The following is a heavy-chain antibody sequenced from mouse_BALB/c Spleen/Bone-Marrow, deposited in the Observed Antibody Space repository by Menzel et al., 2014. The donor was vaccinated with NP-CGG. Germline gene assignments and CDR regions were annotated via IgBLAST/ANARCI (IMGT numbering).Heavy chain of an antibody. V-gene: IGHV14-3*02. J-gene: IGHJ2*01. CDR3: ARYYYGTLLDY. CDR2: IDPANGNT. Sequence: VQLQQPGAELVKSGASVKLSCTASGFNIKDTYMHWVKQRPEQGLEWIGRIDPANGNTKYDPKFQGKATITADTSSNTAYLQLSSLTPEDTAVYYCARYYYGTLLDYWGLGTTLTVSS. CDR1: GFNIKDTY. D-gene: IGHD1-1*01.